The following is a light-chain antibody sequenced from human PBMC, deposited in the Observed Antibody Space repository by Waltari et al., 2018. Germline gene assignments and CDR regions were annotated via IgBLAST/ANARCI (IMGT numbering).Light chain of an antibody. CDR1: TSDVGSYDL. V-gene: IGLV2-23*01. CDR2: VGF. J-gene: IGLJ1*01. Sequence: QSALTQPASVSGTPGQSITISCSGTTSDVGSYDLVSWYQQHPGEAPKLLICVGFKRPPDTSSRFSGAKSGSTASLTISGLQPEDEADYYCCSYAGRGTYVFGSGTKVTVL. CDR3: CSYAGRGTYV.